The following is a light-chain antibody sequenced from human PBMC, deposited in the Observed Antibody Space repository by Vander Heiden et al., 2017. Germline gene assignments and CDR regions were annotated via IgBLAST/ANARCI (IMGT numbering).Light chain of an antibody. V-gene: IGLV8-61*01. CDR1: SGSVSTSYY. CDR2: STN. CDR3: VLYRGSGIPLYV. Sequence: QTVVTQEPSFSVSPGGTVTLTCGLSSGSVSTSYYHSWYQQTPGQAPRTLIYSTNTRASGVPDRFSGSIMGNKAALTITGAQADDEADYYCVLYRGSGIPLYVFGTGTKVTVL. J-gene: IGLJ1*01.